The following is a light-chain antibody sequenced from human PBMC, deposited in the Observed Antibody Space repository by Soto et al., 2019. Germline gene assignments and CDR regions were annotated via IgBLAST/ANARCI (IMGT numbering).Light chain of an antibody. Sequence: EIVLTQSPGTLSLSPGERATLSCRASQSINSRYLAWYQQKPGQAPRLLIYGASSSATGIPDRFSGSGSGTDFTLTISRLEPEDFAVYYCQQFGSSPGFTFGPGTIVVI. CDR2: GAS. CDR3: QQFGSSPGFT. V-gene: IGKV3-20*01. J-gene: IGKJ3*01. CDR1: QSINSRY.